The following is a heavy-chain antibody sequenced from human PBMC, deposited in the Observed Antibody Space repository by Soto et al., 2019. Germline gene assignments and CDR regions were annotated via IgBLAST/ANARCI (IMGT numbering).Heavy chain of an antibody. V-gene: IGHV3-30-3*01. Sequence: PGGSLRLSCAASGFTFSSYAMHWVRQAPGKGLEWVAVISYDGSNKYYADSVKGRFTISRDNSKNTLYLQMNSLRAEDTAVYYCARELSGIAVAGTDAFDIWGQGTMVTVSS. J-gene: IGHJ3*02. CDR3: ARELSGIAVAGTDAFDI. D-gene: IGHD6-19*01. CDR1: GFTFSSYA. CDR2: ISYDGSNK.